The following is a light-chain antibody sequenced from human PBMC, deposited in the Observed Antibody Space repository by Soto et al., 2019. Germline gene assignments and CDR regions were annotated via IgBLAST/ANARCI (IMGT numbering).Light chain of an antibody. CDR2: EVT. V-gene: IGLV2-18*02. CDR1: SSDVGKYDR. J-gene: IGLJ1*01. CDR3: SSYTSTSRYV. Sequence: QSVLTQRPSVSGSPGQSVTISCTGTSSDVGKYDRVSWYQQPPGTAPKLIIYEVTNRPSGVPARFSGSKSGNTASLTISGLQAEDEADYYCSSYTSTSRYVFGAGTKLTVL.